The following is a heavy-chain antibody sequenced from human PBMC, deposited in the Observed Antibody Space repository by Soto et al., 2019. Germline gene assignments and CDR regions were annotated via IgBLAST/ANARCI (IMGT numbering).Heavy chain of an antibody. CDR2: ISGSGKDT. Sequence: PGGSLRLSCVASGFDLTSSRMNWVRQAPGKVLEWVASISGSGKDTFYRHSVKGRFAISRDSAGTSLFLRMDSVKVEDTAVYHCARVHLVAGSAISCALDVWGPGTAVTVS. D-gene: IGHD6-6*01. CDR1: GFDLTSSR. V-gene: IGHV3-21*01. CDR3: ARVHLVAGSAISCALDV. J-gene: IGHJ6*02.